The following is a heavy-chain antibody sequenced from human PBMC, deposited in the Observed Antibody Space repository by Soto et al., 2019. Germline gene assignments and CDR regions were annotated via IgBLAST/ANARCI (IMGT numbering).Heavy chain of an antibody. CDR3: ACRVSSSWPDY. V-gene: IGHV4-34*01. Sequence: SETLSLTCAVYGGSFSGYYWSWIRQPPGKGLEWIGEINHSGSTNYNPSLKSRVTISVDTSKNQFSLKLSSVTAADTAVYYCACRVSSSWPDYWGQGTLVTVSS. D-gene: IGHD6-13*01. CDR1: GGSFSGYY. J-gene: IGHJ4*02. CDR2: INHSGST.